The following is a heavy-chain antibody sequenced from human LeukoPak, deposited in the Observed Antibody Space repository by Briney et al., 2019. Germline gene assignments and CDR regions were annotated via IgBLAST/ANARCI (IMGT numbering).Heavy chain of an antibody. D-gene: IGHD5-12*01. CDR2: IYHSGSA. Sequence: SETLSLTCTVSGDSMILSTYYWGWIRQPPGMGLEWIGLIYHSGSAYYNPSLESRVAMSIDTSKGQFSLRLTSVTAADTAVYYCASHGSSGHDPLTWGQGTLVTVSS. V-gene: IGHV4-39*01. J-gene: IGHJ4*01. CDR1: GDSMILSTYY. CDR3: ASHGSSGHDPLT.